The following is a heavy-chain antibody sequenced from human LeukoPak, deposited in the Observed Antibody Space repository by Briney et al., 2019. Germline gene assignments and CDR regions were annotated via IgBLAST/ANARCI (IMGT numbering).Heavy chain of an antibody. D-gene: IGHD6-6*01. CDR2: INHSGST. CDR3: ARGRRRNRRGYSSSSVDLDY. J-gene: IGHJ4*02. CDR1: GGSFSGYY. V-gene: IGHV4-34*01. Sequence: KPSETLSLTCAVYGGSFSGYYWSWIRQPPGKGLEWIGEINHSGSTNYNPSLKSRVTISVDTSKNQFSLKLSSVTAADTAVYYCARGRRRNRRGYSSSSVDLDYWGQGTLVTVSS.